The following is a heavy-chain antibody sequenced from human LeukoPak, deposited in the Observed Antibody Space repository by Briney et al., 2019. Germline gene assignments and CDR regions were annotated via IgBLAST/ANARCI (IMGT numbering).Heavy chain of an antibody. CDR1: GFTVSSNY. CDR2: IYSGGST. D-gene: IGHD6-13*01. Sequence: PGGSLRLSCAASGFTVSSNYMSWVRQAPGKGLEWVSVIYSGGSTYYADSVKGRFTISRDNSKNTLYLQMNSLRAEDTAVYYCARAHSSSWYVFDYWGQGTLVTVSS. V-gene: IGHV3-53*01. CDR3: ARAHSSSWYVFDY. J-gene: IGHJ4*02.